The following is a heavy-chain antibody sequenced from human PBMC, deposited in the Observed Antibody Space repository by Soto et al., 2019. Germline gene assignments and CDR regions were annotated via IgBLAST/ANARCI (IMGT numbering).Heavy chain of an antibody. CDR1: GGSISSYY. V-gene: IGHV4-59*08. J-gene: IGHJ5*02. D-gene: IGHD6-13*01. Sequence: PSETLSVTWTVSGGSISSYYWSWIRQPPGKGLEWIGYIYYSGSTNYNPSLKSRVTISVDTSKNQFSLKLSSVTAADTAVYYCARNLMSWYEQYNWFDPWGQGTLVTVSS. CDR2: IYYSGST. CDR3: ARNLMSWYEQYNWFDP.